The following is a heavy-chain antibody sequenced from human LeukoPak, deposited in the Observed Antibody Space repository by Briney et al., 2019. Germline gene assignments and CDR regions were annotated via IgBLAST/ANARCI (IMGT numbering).Heavy chain of an antibody. Sequence: SVKVSCKASGGTFSSYAISWVRQAPGQGLEWMGRTIPIFGTANYAQKFQGRVTITTDESTSTAYMELSSLRSEDTAVYYCARDLESGTYGDYFPNWGQGTMVTVSS. V-gene: IGHV1-69*05. CDR1: GGTFSSYA. CDR3: ARDLESGTYGDYFPN. CDR2: TIPIFGTA. D-gene: IGHD4-17*01. J-gene: IGHJ3*01.